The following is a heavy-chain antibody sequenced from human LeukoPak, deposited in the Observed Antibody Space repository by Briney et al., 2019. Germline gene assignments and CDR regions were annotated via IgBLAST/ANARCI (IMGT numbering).Heavy chain of an antibody. CDR3: ARALDGSRNGLDY. CDR1: GFRFTNHW. Sequence: PGGSLRLSCVASGFRFTNHWMHWVRQAPGKGLVWVSRINAYNGYTTYADSVKGRFTISRDTAKSTLYLEMNSLTGADTAIYYCARALDGSRNGLDYCGQGTLV. V-gene: IGHV3-74*03. D-gene: IGHD5-24*01. CDR2: INAYNGYT. J-gene: IGHJ4*02.